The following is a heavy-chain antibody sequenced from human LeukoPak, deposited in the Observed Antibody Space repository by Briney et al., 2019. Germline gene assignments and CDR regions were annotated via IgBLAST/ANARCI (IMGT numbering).Heavy chain of an antibody. Sequence: GGSLRLSCAASGFTFSSYSMSWVRQAPGKGLEWVSYIGISEGNIYYANSVKGRFTISRDNAKNSLYLQMNSLRAEDTAVYYCAREEINCGGDCHLYWGQGTLVTVSS. J-gene: IGHJ4*02. CDR2: IGISEGNI. CDR1: GFTFSSYS. CDR3: AREEINCGGDCHLY. D-gene: IGHD2-21*02. V-gene: IGHV3-48*04.